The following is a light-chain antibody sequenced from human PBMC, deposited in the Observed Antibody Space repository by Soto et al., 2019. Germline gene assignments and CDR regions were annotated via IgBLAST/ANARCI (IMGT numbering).Light chain of an antibody. CDR3: QQYKSYSEVT. J-gene: IGKJ4*01. V-gene: IGKV1-5*03. CDR2: KAS. Sequence: DILMTQSPSTLSASVGDRVTITCRASQSVENWLAWYQQKPGKAPNLLIFKASSLQKGVPSRFSGSGSGTEFTLNITCLQPDDFATYYCQQYKSYSEVTFGGGTKVEI. CDR1: QSVENW.